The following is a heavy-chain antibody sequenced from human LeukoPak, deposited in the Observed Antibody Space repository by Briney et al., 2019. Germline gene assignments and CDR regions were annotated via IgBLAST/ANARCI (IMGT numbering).Heavy chain of an antibody. CDR3: AREMAVAGPYTFDI. CDR2: IDFSGST. D-gene: IGHD2-2*02. V-gene: IGHV4-4*07. Sequence: SETLSLTCTVSGTSINNYYWCWFRQPAGKGLEWIGRIDFSGSTNYNSSLKSRITMSLDTSKNQFSLNLRFVTAADTAVYFCAREMAVAGPYTFDIWGQGTEVTVSS. CDR1: GTSINNYY. J-gene: IGHJ3*02.